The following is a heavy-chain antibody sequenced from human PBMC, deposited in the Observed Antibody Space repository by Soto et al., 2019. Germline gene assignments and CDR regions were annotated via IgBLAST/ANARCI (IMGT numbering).Heavy chain of an antibody. CDR1: GFIFSNNG. CDR2: MSYDGSDT. D-gene: IGHD3-10*02. CDR3: KIVRVADSALDP. Sequence: SGGSLRLSCGGSGFIFSNNGMHWGRQTPGKGLEWVAFMSYDGSDTFYTDSVKGRFTISRDNSKNTLFLHMSNLRAEDPAMYYCKIVRVADSALDPWGQGTLVTVSP. J-gene: IGHJ5*02. V-gene: IGHV3-30*02.